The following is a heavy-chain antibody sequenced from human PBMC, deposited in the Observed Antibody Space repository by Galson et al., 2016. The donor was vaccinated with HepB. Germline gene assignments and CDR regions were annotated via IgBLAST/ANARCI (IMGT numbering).Heavy chain of an antibody. CDR2: LDWDDDK. D-gene: IGHD3-10*01. CDR3: ARLRLGSGPRTVDY. J-gene: IGHJ4*02. CDR1: GFSLDTREMT. Sequence: PALVKPTQTLTLTCVFSGFSLDTREMTVGWIRQPPGKALEWLARLDWDDDKVYNSLLETRLTVSKDTTRNQVVLSITNMDPVDTATYYCARLRLGSGPRTVDYGGRG. V-gene: IGHV2-70*04.